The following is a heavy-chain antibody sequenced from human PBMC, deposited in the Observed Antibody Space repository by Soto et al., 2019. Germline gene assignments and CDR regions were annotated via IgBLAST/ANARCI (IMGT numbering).Heavy chain of an antibody. CDR3: ASLGYSYGSDAFDI. V-gene: IGHV3-33*01. J-gene: IGHJ3*02. D-gene: IGHD5-18*01. Sequence: QVQLVESGGGVVQPGRSLRLSCAASGFTFSSYGMHWVRQAPGKGLEWVAVIWYDGSNKYYADSVKGRFTISRDNSKNTLYLQMNSLRAEDTAVYYCASLGYSYGSDAFDIRGQGTMVTVSS. CDR2: IWYDGSNK. CDR1: GFTFSSYG.